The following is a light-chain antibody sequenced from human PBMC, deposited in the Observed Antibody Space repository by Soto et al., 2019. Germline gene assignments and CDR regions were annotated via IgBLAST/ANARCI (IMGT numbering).Light chain of an antibody. CDR2: GAS. V-gene: IGKV3-20*01. Sequence: EIVLTQSPGSLSLSPGERATLSCRASQSVSRTLFAWYQQRPGQAPRLLMYGASSRATGIPERFSCSGSGKDFILTISILEPTDFAVSYCQQSDSPVTFGPSNQVEI. CDR1: QSVSRTL. CDR3: QQSDSPVT. J-gene: IGKJ1*01.